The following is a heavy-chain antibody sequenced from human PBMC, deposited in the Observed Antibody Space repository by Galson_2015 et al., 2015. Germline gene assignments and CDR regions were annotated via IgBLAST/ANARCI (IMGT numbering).Heavy chain of an antibody. D-gene: IGHD4-17*01. CDR2: ITSSGDII. V-gene: IGHV3-23*01. CDR1: GFILSRYA. J-gene: IGHJ3*02. CDR3: AKDPNVDYVAAFDT. Sequence: SLRLSCAASGFILSRYATTWVRQSSGKGLEWVSTITSSGDIIRYADSVKGRFTTSRDNSRNTLFLQMSSLRVEDTAIYYCAKDPNVDYVAAFDTWGHGTLVTVSS.